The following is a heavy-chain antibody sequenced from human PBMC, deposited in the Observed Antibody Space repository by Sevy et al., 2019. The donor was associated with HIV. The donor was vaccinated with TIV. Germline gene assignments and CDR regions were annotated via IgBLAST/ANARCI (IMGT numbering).Heavy chain of an antibody. V-gene: IGHV3-21*01. CDR1: GFTFSSYS. Sequence: GGSLRLSCAASGFTFSSYSMNWARQAPGKGLEWVSSISSSSSYIYYAGSVKGRFTISRANAKNSLYLQMNSLRAEDTAVDYCAGVSSRHYSGYDPSFDYWGQGTLVTVSS. CDR3: AGVSSRHYSGYDPSFDY. CDR2: ISSSSSYI. J-gene: IGHJ4*02. D-gene: IGHD5-12*01.